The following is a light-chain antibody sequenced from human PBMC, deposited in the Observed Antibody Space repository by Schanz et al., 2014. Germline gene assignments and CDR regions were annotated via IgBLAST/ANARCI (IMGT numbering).Light chain of an antibody. J-gene: IGLJ2*01. V-gene: IGLV2-14*03. CDR3: SSYTSSSTLGYVV. Sequence: QSALTQPASVSGSPGQSITISCTGTSSDIGYYNYVSWYQQHPGKAPKLIIFDVANRPSGVSNRFSASKSDNTASLTISGLQAEDEADYYCSSYTSSSTLGYVVFGGGTKLTVL. CDR1: SSDIGYYNY. CDR2: DVA.